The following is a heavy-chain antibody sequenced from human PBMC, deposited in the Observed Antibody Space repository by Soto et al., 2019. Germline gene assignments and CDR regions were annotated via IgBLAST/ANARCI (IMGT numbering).Heavy chain of an antibody. Sequence: ASVKVSCKVSGYTLTELSMHWVRQAPGKGLEWMGGFDPEDGETIYAQKFQGRVTMTEDTSTDTAYMELSSLRSEDTAVYYCATVTCTGEVFDIWAQGTMVTVSS. CDR2: FDPEDGET. J-gene: IGHJ3*02. CDR1: GYTLTELS. D-gene: IGHD3-10*01. V-gene: IGHV1-24*01. CDR3: ATVTCTGEVFDI.